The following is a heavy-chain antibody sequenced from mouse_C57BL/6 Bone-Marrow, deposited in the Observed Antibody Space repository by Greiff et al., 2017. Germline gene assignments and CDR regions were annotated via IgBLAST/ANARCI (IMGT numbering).Heavy chain of an antibody. CDR2: IHPNSGST. CDR3: AVLFFAY. D-gene: IGHD1-1*01. J-gene: IGHJ3*01. V-gene: IGHV1-64*01. CDR1: GYTFTSYW. Sequence: VQVVESGAELVKPGASVKLSCKASGYTFTSYWMHWVKQRPGQGLEWIGMIHPNSGSTNYNEKFKSKATLTVDKSSSTAYMQLSSLTSEDSAVYYCAVLFFAYWGQGTLVTVSA.